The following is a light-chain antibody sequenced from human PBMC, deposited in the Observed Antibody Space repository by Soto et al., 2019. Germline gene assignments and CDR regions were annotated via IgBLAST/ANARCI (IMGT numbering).Light chain of an antibody. V-gene: IGKV3-20*01. Sequence: EIVLTQSPGTLSLSPGERATLSCRTSQSIGSIYLAWYQQKPGQTPRLLIYAVSNRATGIPDRFSGSGSGTDFSLTSSRLEPEDFAVYYCQQYAGSPITFGQGTRLEIK. CDR2: AVS. CDR3: QQYAGSPIT. J-gene: IGKJ5*01. CDR1: QSIGSIY.